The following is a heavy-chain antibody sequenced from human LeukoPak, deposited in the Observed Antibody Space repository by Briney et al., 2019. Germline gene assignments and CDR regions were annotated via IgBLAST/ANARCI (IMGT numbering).Heavy chain of an antibody. CDR1: GYSISSGYW. J-gene: IGHJ4*02. D-gene: IGHD2-21*01. CDR2: ISHSGST. CDR3: TRNAAYCLDF. Sequence: SETLSLTCAVSGYSISSGYWWSWVRQPPGKGLEWIGEISHSGSTNYNPSLKSRVTISADESKNQFSLKLNSVTAADTAVYYCTRNAAYCLDFWGQGTPVTVSS. V-gene: IGHV4-4*02.